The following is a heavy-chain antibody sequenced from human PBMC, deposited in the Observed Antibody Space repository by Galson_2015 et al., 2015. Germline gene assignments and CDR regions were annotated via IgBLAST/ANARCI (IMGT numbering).Heavy chain of an antibody. CDR1: GYTFTSYY. CDR2: INPSGGST. J-gene: IGHJ5*02. Sequence: SVKVSCKASGYTFTSYYMHWVRQAPGQGLEWMGIINPSGGSTSYAQKFQGRVTMTRDTSTSTVYMELSSLRSEDTAVYYCAKAGLWFGEDGRLGPWGQGTLVTVSS. D-gene: IGHD3-10*01. CDR3: AKAGLWFGEDGRLGP. V-gene: IGHV1-46*01.